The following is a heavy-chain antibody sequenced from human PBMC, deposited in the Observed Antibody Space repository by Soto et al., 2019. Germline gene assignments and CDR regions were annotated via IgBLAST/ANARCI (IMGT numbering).Heavy chain of an antibody. J-gene: IGHJ5*02. CDR1: GGSFSGYY. CDR2: INHSGST. V-gene: IGHV4-34*01. Sequence: ETLSLTCAVYGGSFSGYYWSWIRQPPGKGLEWIGEINHSGSTNYNPSLKSRVTISVDTSKNQFSLNLSSVTAADTAVYYCATATVVYYDSSGYYDWFDPWGQGTLVTVSS. D-gene: IGHD3-22*01. CDR3: ATATVVYYDSSGYYDWFDP.